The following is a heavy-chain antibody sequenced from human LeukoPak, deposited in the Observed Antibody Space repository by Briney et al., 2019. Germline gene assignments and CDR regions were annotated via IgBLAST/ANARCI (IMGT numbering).Heavy chain of an antibody. V-gene: IGHV5-51*01. Sequence: GESLKISCKGSGYSFTSYWIGWVRQLPGKGLEWMGIIYPGDSDTRYSPSLQGQVTISADKSISTAYLQWSSLKASDTAMHFCARLDCSGGSCYGLGYWGQGTLVTVSS. CDR1: GYSFTSYW. CDR2: IYPGDSDT. CDR3: ARLDCSGGSCYGLGY. J-gene: IGHJ4*02. D-gene: IGHD2-15*01.